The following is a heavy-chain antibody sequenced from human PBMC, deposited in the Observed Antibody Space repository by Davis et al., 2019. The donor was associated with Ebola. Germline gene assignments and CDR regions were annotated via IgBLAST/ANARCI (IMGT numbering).Heavy chain of an antibody. CDR2: ISNGGST. CDR1: GGSVGSDY. J-gene: IGHJ6*02. CDR3: ARGSVVVVAATLYYYYGMDV. Sequence: MPSETLSLTCTVSGGSVGSDYWSWIRQSPGKGLEWIAFISNGGSTNYNPSLKSRVTISVDTSKNQFSLKLSSVTAADTAVYYCARGSVVVVAATLYYYYGMDVWGQGTTVTVSS. V-gene: IGHV4-59*02. D-gene: IGHD2-15*01.